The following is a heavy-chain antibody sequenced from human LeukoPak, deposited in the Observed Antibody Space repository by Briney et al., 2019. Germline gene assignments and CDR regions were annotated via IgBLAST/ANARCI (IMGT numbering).Heavy chain of an antibody. CDR3: AKASYLLDYGYYGMDV. Sequence: GESLKISCAASGFTFSSYGMHWVRQAPGKGLEWGAVISYDGSNKYYADSVKGRFTISRDNSKNTLYLQMNSLRAEDTAVYYCAKASYLLDYGYYGMDVWGQGTTVTVSS. J-gene: IGHJ6*02. CDR1: GFTFSSYG. CDR2: ISYDGSNK. D-gene: IGHD5-18*01. V-gene: IGHV3-30*18.